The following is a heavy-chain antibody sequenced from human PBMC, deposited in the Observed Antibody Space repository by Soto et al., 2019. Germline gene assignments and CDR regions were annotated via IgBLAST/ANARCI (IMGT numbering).Heavy chain of an antibody. V-gene: IGHV4-30-2*01. CDR2: IHHSGST. Sequence: QLQLQESGSGLVKPSQTLSLTCAVSGGSISSGGYSWSWIRQPPGKGLEWIGYIHHSGSTYYNPSLXSXVXIXXDRDKNQLSLKLSSVTAADTAVYYCARGQVVSAQPWGQGTLVTVSS. D-gene: IGHD2-15*01. J-gene: IGHJ5*02. CDR1: GGSISSGGYS. CDR3: ARGQVVSAQP.